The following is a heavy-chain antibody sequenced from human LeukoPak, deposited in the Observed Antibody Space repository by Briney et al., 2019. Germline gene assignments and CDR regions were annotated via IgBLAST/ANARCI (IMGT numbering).Heavy chain of an antibody. CDR2: INPNSGGT. D-gene: IGHD1-26*01. Sequence: ASVKVSCKASGYTFTGYYMHWVRQAPGEELEWKGWINPNSGGTNYAQKFQGWVTMTRDTSISTAYMELSRLRSDDTAVYYCARDPFGSYYDAEFWFDYWGQGTLVTVSS. J-gene: IGHJ4*02. V-gene: IGHV1-2*04. CDR3: ARDPFGSYYDAEFWFDY. CDR1: GYTFTGYY.